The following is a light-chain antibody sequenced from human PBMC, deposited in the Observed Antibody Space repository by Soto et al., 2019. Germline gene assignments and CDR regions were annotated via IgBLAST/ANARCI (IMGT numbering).Light chain of an antibody. Sequence: EIVLTQSPGTVSLSPGERATLSCRASQSVTSDFLAWYQQKPGQAPRLLIYGASTRAAGVPDRFSGSGSGTDFTLTITRLEPEDFAVYYCQQYGRSSLMFTFGQGTKLGV. V-gene: IGKV3-20*01. J-gene: IGKJ2*01. CDR2: GAS. CDR3: QQYGRSSLMFT. CDR1: QSVTSDF.